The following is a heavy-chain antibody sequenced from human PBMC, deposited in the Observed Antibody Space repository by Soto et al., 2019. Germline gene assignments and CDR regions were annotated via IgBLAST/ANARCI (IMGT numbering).Heavy chain of an antibody. CDR2: INAVNVKT. CDR1: GYTFTDYT. Sequence: ASVKVSCKASGYTFTDYTMHWVRQAPGQRREWMGWINAVNVKTKYSQKFQGRVTITRDTSASTAYMELSSLRSEDTAVYYCARDLVYCSSTSCYDYYYYYMDVWGKGTTVTVSS. D-gene: IGHD2-2*01. J-gene: IGHJ6*03. CDR3: ARDLVYCSSTSCYDYYYYYMDV. V-gene: IGHV1-3*01.